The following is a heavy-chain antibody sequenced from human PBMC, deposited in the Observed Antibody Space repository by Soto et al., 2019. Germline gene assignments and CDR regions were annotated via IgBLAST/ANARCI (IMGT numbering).Heavy chain of an antibody. CDR1: GFTFDDYG. CDR2: INWNGGST. J-gene: IGHJ6*03. D-gene: IGHD2-2*01. Sequence: GGSLRLSCAASGFTFDDYGMSWVRQAPRKGLEWVSGINWNGGSTGYADSVKGRFTISRDNAKNSLYLQMNSLRAEDTALYHCARGPRYCSSTSCSHYYYYYYMDVWGKGTTVTVSS. V-gene: IGHV3-20*01. CDR3: ARGPRYCSSTSCSHYYYYYYMDV.